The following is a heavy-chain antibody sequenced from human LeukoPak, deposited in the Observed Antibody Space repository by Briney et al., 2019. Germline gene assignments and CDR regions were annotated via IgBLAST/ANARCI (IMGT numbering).Heavy chain of an antibody. D-gene: IGHD2-21*02. Sequence: TPGGSLRLSCAASGFTFSSYSMNWVRQAPGKGLEWVSSISSSSSYIYYADSVKGRFTISRDNAKNSLYLQMNSLRAEDTAVYYCARDQHLAYCGGDCYSGQFDYWGQGILVTVSS. CDR1: GFTFSSYS. J-gene: IGHJ4*02. CDR3: ARDQHLAYCGGDCYSGQFDY. V-gene: IGHV3-21*01. CDR2: ISSSSSYI.